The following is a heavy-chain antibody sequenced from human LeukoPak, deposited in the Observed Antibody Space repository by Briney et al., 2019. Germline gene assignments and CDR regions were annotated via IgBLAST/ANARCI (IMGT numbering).Heavy chain of an antibody. J-gene: IGHJ1*01. CDR2: IGAYSGNS. CDR1: GYTFSSYG. CDR3: ARDSSAFYGSEYFQH. V-gene: IGHV1-18*01. Sequence: GASVKVSCKTSGYTFSSYGITWVRQAPGQGLEWMGWIGAYSGNSEFAQKFQGRVTMTTDASSGTAYMELTNLTPDDTAVYFCARDSSAFYGSEYFQHWGQGTLVTVSS. D-gene: IGHD2/OR15-2a*01.